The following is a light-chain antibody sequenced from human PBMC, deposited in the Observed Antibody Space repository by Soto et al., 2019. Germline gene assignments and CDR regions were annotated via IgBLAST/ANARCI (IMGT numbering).Light chain of an antibody. CDR2: DAS. CDR1: QSVGSTY. CDR3: QQYGTSPLT. V-gene: IGKV3D-20*01. Sequence: EIVLTQSPGTLSLSPGERATLSCRASQSVGSTYLAWYQQKPGLAPRLLIYDASSRATGIPDRFTGSGSGTDFTLTISRLEPEDFAVYYCQQYGTSPLTFGPGTKVEI. J-gene: IGKJ3*01.